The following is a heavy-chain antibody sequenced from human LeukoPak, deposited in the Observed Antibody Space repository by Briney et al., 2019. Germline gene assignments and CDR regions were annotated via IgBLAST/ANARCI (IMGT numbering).Heavy chain of an antibody. V-gene: IGHV3-48*04. CDR2: ISSSGYSI. D-gene: IGHD3-22*01. Sequence: GGSLRLACAASGFTFSTYSMSWVRQAPGKGLEWVSYISSSGYSIYYAGSVKGRFTISRDNAKNSLYLQMNSLRAEDTAVYYCVRDAVDSSGNRGYFDYWGQGTLVPVSS. CDR3: VRDAVDSSGNRGYFDY. CDR1: GFTFSTYS. J-gene: IGHJ4*02.